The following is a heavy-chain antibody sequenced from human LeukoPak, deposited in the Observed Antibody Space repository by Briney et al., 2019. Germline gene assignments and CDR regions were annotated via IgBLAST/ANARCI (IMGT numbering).Heavy chain of an antibody. CDR3: ARGRSGWYNYYMDV. CDR2: INHSGST. J-gene: IGHJ6*03. V-gene: IGHV4-34*01. D-gene: IGHD6-19*01. CDR1: GGSFSGYY. Sequence: SETLSLTCAVYGGSFSGYYWSWIRQPPGKGLEWIGEINHSGSTNYNPSLKSRVTISVDTSKNQFSLKLSSVTAADTAVYYCARGRSGWYNYYMDVWGKGTTVTVSS.